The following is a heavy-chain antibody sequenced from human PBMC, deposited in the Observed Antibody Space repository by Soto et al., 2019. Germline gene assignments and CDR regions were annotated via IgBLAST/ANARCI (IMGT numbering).Heavy chain of an antibody. Sequence: GGSLRLSCAASGIIFNGFGMHWVRQVPGKGLEWVAVIRGGGSSTYYADSVKGRFTISRDNSKNTLYLQMNSLRAEDTAVYYCANLPQGDIVVVPAALDYWGQGTLVTVSS. CDR1: GIIFNGFG. CDR2: IRGGGSST. J-gene: IGHJ4*02. V-gene: IGHV3-NL1*01. D-gene: IGHD2-2*01. CDR3: ANLPQGDIVVVPAALDY.